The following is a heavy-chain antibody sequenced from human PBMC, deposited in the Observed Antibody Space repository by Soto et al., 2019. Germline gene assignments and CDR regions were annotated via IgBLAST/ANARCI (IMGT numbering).Heavy chain of an antibody. Sequence: GPTLLNPTPSLTLTGVFSASPPNTGGVTVVWIRQPPGKALEWVALIYWDDGKRYSPSLKSRLTITKETSRNQVVLTMTNVDPEDTATYLCAHSPAPRVYFQHWGEGTLVTGSS. CDR2: IYWDDGK. J-gene: IGHJ1*01. V-gene: IGHV2-5*02. D-gene: IGHD3-10*01. CDR3: AHSPAPRVYFQH. CDR1: ASPPNTGGVT.